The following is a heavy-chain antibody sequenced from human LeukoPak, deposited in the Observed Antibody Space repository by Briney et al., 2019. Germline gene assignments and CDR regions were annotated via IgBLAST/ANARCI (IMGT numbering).Heavy chain of an antibody. V-gene: IGHV4-61*02. D-gene: IGHD6-25*01. Sequence: PSETLSLTCTVSGGPIISGTYYWSWIRQPAGKGLEWIGRIFPSGTTNYNPSLKSRVTISIDTSKNQFSLKLTSVTAADTPVYYCARGQDVAAENYFDYWGQGTLVTVSS. CDR3: ARGQDVAAENYFDY. CDR1: GGPIISGTYY. CDR2: IFPSGTT. J-gene: IGHJ4*02.